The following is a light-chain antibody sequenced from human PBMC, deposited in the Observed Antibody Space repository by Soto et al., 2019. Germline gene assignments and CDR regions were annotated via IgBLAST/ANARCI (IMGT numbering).Light chain of an antibody. J-gene: IGKJ5*01. V-gene: IGKV1-9*01. CDR2: AAS. CDR1: QGISSY. Sequence: IPLTQSPSSLSASVGDRVTITCRASQGISSYLAWYQQKPGKAPKLLIYAASTLQSGVPSRFSGSESGTDFTLTISSLQPEDFATYYCQQLNDYPITFGQGTRLEIK. CDR3: QQLNDYPIT.